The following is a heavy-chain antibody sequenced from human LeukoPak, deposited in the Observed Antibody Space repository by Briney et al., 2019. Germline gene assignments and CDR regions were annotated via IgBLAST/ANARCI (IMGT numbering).Heavy chain of an antibody. CDR2: INAGNGNT. CDR1: GYTFTSYA. V-gene: IGHV1-3*01. CDR3: ARKYYSEWLFSHDAFDI. Sequence: ASVKVSCKASGYTFTSYAMHWVRQAPGQRLEWMGWINAGNGNTKYSQKFQGRVTITRDTSASTACMELSSLRSEDTAVYYCARKYYSEWLFSHDAFDIWGQGTMVTVSS. J-gene: IGHJ3*02. D-gene: IGHD3-3*01.